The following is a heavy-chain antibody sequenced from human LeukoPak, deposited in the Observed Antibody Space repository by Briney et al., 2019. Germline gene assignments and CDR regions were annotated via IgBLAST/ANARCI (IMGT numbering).Heavy chain of an antibody. Sequence: GGSLRLSCAVSGITLSNYGMSWVRQAPGKGLECVAGISDSGGRTNYADSVKGRFTISRDNPKNTLYLQMNSLRAEDTAVYFCAKRGVVIRVILVGFHKEAYYFDSWGQGAPVTVSS. D-gene: IGHD3-22*01. V-gene: IGHV3-23*01. J-gene: IGHJ4*02. CDR3: AKRGVVIRVILVGFHKEAYYFDS. CDR1: GITLSNYG. CDR2: ISDSGGRT.